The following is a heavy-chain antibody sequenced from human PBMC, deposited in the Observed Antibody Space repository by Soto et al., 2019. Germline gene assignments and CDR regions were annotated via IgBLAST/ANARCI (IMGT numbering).Heavy chain of an antibody. V-gene: IGHV3-33*01. CDR2: IWYDGSHK. Sequence: QVQLVESGGAVVQPGTSLRLSCTASGFTFSSYRMHWVRQAPGKGLEWVAIIWYDGSHKFYVDSVKGRFAVSRDNSKNTVYLQMNSLTGKDTAVYYCARPRYSGDDPDALEIWGRGTLVTISS. CDR3: ARPRYSGDDPDALEI. CDR1: GFTFSSYR. J-gene: IGHJ3*02. D-gene: IGHD5-12*01.